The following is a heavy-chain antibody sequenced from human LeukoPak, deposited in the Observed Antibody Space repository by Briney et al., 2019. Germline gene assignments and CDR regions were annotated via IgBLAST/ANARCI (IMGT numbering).Heavy chain of an antibody. D-gene: IGHD3-10*01. CDR1: GSSFTNHY. CDR3: ARRGYGSGNYYYPN. V-gene: IGHV5-51*01. CDR2: IYPGDSDT. Sequence: GASLKISCKGSGSSFTNHYIGWVRLMPGKGLEWMGIIYPGDSDTRYSPSIQGQVTISADKSISTAYLQWSSLKASDTAMYYCARRGYGSGNYYYPNWGQGTLVTVSS. J-gene: IGHJ4*02.